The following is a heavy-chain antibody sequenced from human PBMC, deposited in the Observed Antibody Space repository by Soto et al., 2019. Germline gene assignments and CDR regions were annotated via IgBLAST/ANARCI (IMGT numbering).Heavy chain of an antibody. CDR2: MNPNSGNT. Sequence: GASVKVSCKASGYTFTSYDINWVRQATGQGLEWMGWMNPNSGNTGYAQKFQGRVTMTRNTSISTAYMELSSLRSEDTAVYYCARARGSYYVGVNYGMDVWGQGPTVTVSS. V-gene: IGHV1-8*01. J-gene: IGHJ6*02. CDR3: ARARGSYYVGVNYGMDV. CDR1: GYTFTSYD. D-gene: IGHD1-26*01.